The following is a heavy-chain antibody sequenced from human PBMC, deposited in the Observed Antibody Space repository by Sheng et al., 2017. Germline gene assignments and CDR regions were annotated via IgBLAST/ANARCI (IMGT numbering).Heavy chain of an antibody. CDR3: ARLRVVVVVASPSCFDY. V-gene: IGHV4-34*01. CDR2: INHNGST. CDR1: GGSFSGYY. D-gene: IGHD2-15*01. Sequence: QVQLQQWGAGLLKPSETLSLTCAVYGGSFSGYYWSWIRQPPGKGLEWIGEINHNGSTNHNPSLKSRVTISIDTSKNQFSLKLSSVTAADMAVYYCARLRVVVVVASPSCFDYWGQGTLVTVSS. J-gene: IGHJ4*02.